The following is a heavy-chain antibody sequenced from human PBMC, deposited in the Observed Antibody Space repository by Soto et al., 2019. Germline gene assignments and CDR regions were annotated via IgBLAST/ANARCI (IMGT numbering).Heavy chain of an antibody. J-gene: IGHJ4*02. CDR2: IDYSGST. CDR1: GGAISSGGYY. Sequence: PAETRSLTGTVSGGAISSGGYYWSGIRQHPGKGLGWRGNIDYSGSTYDNPSLKRRVTISVNTSKNQFSLKLSSVTEAGPAADDCARGRSSSTNQFDSWGQGTRVPSPQ. V-gene: IGHV4-31*03. CDR3: ARGRSSSTNQFDS. D-gene: IGHD6-6*01.